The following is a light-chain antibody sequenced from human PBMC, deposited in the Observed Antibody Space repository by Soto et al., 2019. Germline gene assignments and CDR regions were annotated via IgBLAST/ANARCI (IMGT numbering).Light chain of an antibody. V-gene: IGKV3-11*01. CDR3: QQRRNWPPVT. J-gene: IGKJ4*01. Sequence: EIVLTQSPATLSLSPGERATLSCRASQSINRHLAWYRQKPGQAPRLLIYDASNRATGIPARFSGSGSGTDFPLTNSRLVPEDFGVYYCQQRRNWPPVTFGGGTKVESK. CDR1: QSINRH. CDR2: DAS.